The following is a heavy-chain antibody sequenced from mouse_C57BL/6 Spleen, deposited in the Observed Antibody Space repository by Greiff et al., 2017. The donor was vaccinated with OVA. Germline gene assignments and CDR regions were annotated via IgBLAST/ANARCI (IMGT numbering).Heavy chain of an antibody. J-gene: IGHJ3*01. D-gene: IGHD2-3*01. CDR2: IRNKANGYTT. Sequence: EVKLMESGGGLVQPGGSLSLSCAASGFTFTDYYMSWVRQPPGKALEWLGFIRNKANGYTTEYSASVKGRFTISRDNSQSILYLQMNALRAEDSATYYCARYGDGAWFAYWGQGTLVTVSA. V-gene: IGHV7-3*01. CDR1: GFTFTDYY. CDR3: ARYGDGAWFAY.